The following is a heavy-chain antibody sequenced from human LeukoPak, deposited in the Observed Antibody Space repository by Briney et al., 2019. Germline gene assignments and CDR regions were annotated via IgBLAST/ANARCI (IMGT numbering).Heavy chain of an antibody. Sequence: SVKVSCKASGGTFSSYAISWVRQAPRQRLECMGGIIPIFATANYAQKFQGRVTITADKSTSRVYMELSSLRSEDTAVYYCARDRGGYSGYEMYYFDYWGQGTLVTVSS. V-gene: IGHV1-69*06. CDR1: GGTFSSYA. CDR3: ARDRGGYSGYEMYYFDY. CDR2: IIPIFATA. J-gene: IGHJ4*02. D-gene: IGHD5-12*01.